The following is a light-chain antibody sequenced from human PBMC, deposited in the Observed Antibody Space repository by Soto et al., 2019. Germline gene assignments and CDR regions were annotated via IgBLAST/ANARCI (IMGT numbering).Light chain of an antibody. V-gene: IGLV2-23*02. CDR3: CSYAGSNAFSFV. CDR2: EDN. J-gene: IGLJ1*01. CDR1: SSDVGIYNF. Sequence: QSALTQPASVSGSPGQSITISCTGTSSDVGIYNFVSWYQQHPGKAPKLMIYEDNKRPSGVSNRFSGSKSANTASLTISGLQAEDEADYYCCSYAGSNAFSFVFGTGTKLTVL.